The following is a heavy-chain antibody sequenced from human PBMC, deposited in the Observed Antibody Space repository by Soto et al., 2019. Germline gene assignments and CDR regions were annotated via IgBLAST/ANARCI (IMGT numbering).Heavy chain of an antibody. CDR1: GFTFSSYS. D-gene: IGHD3-22*01. CDR2: ISSSSYM. V-gene: IGHV3-21*01. Sequence: PGGSLRLSCAASGFTFSSYSMNWVRQAPGKGLEWVSSISSSSYMDYADSVKGRFTISRDNAKNSLYLQMNSLRAEDTAVYYCASHPRDSSGYWYYFDYWGQGTLVTVSS. J-gene: IGHJ4*02. CDR3: ASHPRDSSGYWYYFDY.